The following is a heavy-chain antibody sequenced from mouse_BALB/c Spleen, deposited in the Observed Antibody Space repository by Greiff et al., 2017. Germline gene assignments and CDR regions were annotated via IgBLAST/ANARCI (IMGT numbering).Heavy chain of an antibody. J-gene: IGHJ3*01. CDR1: GFTFTDYY. CDR2: IRNKANGYTT. V-gene: IGHV7-3*02. D-gene: IGHD2-4*01. CDR3: ARLYYDYVWFDY. Sequence: EVKLVESGGGLVQPGGSLRLSCATSGFTFTDYYMSWVRQPPGKALEWLGFIRNKANGYTTEYSASVKGRFTISRDNSQSILYLQMNTLRAEDSATYYCARLYYDYVWFDYWGQGTLVTVSA.